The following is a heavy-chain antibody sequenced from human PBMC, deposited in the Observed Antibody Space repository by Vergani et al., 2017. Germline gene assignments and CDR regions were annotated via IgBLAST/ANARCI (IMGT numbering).Heavy chain of an antibody. Sequence: EVQLVESGGGLVQPGGSLRLSCAASGFTVSSNYMSWVRQAPGKGLEWVSVIYSGGSTYYADSVKGRFTISRDNSKNTLYLQMNSLRAEDTAVYYCAKGRRRGVGANPFDYWGQGTLVTVSS. CDR2: IYSGGST. D-gene: IGHD1-26*01. CDR1: GFTVSSNY. V-gene: IGHV3-53*01. CDR3: AKGRRRGVGANPFDY. J-gene: IGHJ4*02.